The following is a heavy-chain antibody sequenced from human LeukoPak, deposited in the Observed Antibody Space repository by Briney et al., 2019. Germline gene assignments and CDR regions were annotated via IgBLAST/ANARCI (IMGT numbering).Heavy chain of an antibody. D-gene: IGHD3-22*01. CDR1: GFTFSSYA. Sequence: GGSLRLSCAASGFTFSSYAMSWVRQAPGEGLEWVSSISDSSDNTYYADSVKGRFITSRDSSKNTLFLQMHSLRAEDTAVYYCANRPSSGKDYWGQGTLVTVSS. J-gene: IGHJ4*02. V-gene: IGHV3-23*01. CDR3: ANRPSSGKDY. CDR2: ISDSSDNT.